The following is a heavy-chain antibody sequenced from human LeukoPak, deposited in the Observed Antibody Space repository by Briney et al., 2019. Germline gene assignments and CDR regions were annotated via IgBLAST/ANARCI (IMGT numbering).Heavy chain of an antibody. CDR2: ISGSGRNT. D-gene: IGHD3-9*01. J-gene: IGHJ4*02. Sequence: GGSLRLSCAASGFIFNNYALSWVRQTPGKGLEWVSAISGSGRNTYYADSVKGRFTISRDNAKNFLYLQMNSLRAEDTAVYYCARTYYDILTGYNPYFDYWGQGILVTVSS. V-gene: IGHV3-23*01. CDR3: ARTYYDILTGYNPYFDY. CDR1: GFIFNNYA.